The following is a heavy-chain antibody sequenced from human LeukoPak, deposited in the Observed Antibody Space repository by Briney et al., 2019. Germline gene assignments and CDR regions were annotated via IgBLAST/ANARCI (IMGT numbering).Heavy chain of an antibody. CDR3: ARARWCSSTSCYFAAFDI. V-gene: IGHV3-48*03. Sequence: PGGSLRLSCAASGFTFSSYEMNWVRQAPGKGLEWVSYISSSGSTIYNADSVKGRFTISRDNAKNSLYLQMNSLRAEDTAVYYCARARWCSSTSCYFAAFDIWGQGTMVTVSS. CDR2: ISSSGSTI. D-gene: IGHD2-2*01. J-gene: IGHJ3*02. CDR1: GFTFSSYE.